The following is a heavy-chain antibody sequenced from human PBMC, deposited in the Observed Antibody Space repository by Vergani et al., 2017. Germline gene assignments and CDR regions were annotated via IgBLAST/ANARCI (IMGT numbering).Heavy chain of an antibody. J-gene: IGHJ4*02. CDR2: LCPSGST. V-gene: IGHV4-4*07. CDR3: ATIGYRRWGYYFDY. D-gene: IGHD2-2*02. CDR1: GAPISYWC. Sequence: QVQMQESGPGLVKTSETLSLTCSASGAPISYWCWSWLRQPAGKGLEWIGRLCPSGSTNYKPSLKSRVTMSIDTSKSQFSLKLTSVTAADTAVYYCATIGYRRWGYYFDYWGQGILVTVSS.